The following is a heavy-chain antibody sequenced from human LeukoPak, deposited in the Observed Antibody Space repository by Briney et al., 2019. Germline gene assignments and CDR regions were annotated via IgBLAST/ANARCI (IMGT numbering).Heavy chain of an antibody. CDR2: IYSGGST. V-gene: IGHV3-66*01. Sequence: GGSLRLSCAASGFTVTNTYVSWVRQAPGKGLEWVSVIYSGGSTYYGDSVKGRFTMPKDNSKNTLYLQMDSLRVEDTAVYYCARAPRRCSGGTCYSSTFDYWGQGALVTVS. CDR3: ARAPRRCSGGTCYSSTFDY. D-gene: IGHD2-15*01. J-gene: IGHJ4*02. CDR1: GFTVTNTY.